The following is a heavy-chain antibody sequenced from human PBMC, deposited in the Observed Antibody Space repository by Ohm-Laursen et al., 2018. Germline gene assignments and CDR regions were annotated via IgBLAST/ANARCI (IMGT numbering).Heavy chain of an antibody. CDR2: ISWNSGYI. CDR1: GFTFDDYA. D-gene: IGHD4/OR15-4a*01. Sequence: TLSLTCAASGFTFDDYAMHWVRQAPGKGLEWVSGISWNSGYISYADSVKGRFTISRDNAKNSLYLQMNSLRAEDTAVYYCARDPYGGGQGTLVTVSS. CDR3: ARDPYG. J-gene: IGHJ4*02. V-gene: IGHV3-9*01.